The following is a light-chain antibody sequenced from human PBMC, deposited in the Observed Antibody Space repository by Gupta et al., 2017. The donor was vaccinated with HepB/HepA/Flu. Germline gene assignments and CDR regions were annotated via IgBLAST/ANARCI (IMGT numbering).Light chain of an antibody. CDR3: QQEDSSPIT. Sequence: AIRMTQSPSSFSASTGDRVTITCRASQGISSYLAWYQQKPGKAPKLLIYAASTLQSGVPSRFSGSGSGTDFTLTISCLQSEDFATYYCQQEDSSPITFGGGTKVEIK. CDR2: AAS. J-gene: IGKJ4*01. V-gene: IGKV1-8*01. CDR1: QGISSY.